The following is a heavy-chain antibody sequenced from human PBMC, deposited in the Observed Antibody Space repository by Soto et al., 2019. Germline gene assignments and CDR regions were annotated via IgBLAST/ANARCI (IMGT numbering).Heavy chain of an antibody. CDR3: ARGWYSSSWPTEFDY. CDR2: IKQDGSEK. D-gene: IGHD6-13*01. CDR1: GFTFSSYW. J-gene: IGHJ4*02. V-gene: IGHV3-7*05. Sequence: GGSLRLSCAASGFTFSSYWMSWVRQAPGKGLEWVANIKQDGSEKYYVDSVKGRFTISRDNAKNSLYLQMNSLRAEDTAVYYCARGWYSSSWPTEFDYWGQGTLVTVSS.